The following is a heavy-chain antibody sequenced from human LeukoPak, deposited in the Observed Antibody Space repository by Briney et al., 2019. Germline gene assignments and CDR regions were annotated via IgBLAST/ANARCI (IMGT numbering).Heavy chain of an antibody. Sequence: GGSLRLSCAASGFTFSSYWMNWVRQAPGKGLEWVSSISSSSSYIYYADSVKGRFTISRDNAKNSLYLQMNSLRAEDTAVYYCASSIQLWSDYFDYWGQGTLVTVSS. CDR1: GFTFSSYW. CDR3: ASSIQLWSDYFDY. D-gene: IGHD5-18*01. CDR2: ISSSSSYI. J-gene: IGHJ4*02. V-gene: IGHV3-21*01.